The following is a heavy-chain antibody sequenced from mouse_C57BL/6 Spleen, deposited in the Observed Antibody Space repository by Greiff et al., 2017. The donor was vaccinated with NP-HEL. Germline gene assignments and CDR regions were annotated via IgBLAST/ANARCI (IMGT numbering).Heavy chain of an antibody. J-gene: IGHJ2*01. CDR2: ISSGSSTI. V-gene: IGHV5-17*01. Sequence: DVKLVESGGGLVKPGGSLKLSCAASGFTFSDYGMHWVRQAPEKGLEWVAYISSGSSTIYYADTVKGRFTISRDNAKNTLFLQMTSLRSEDTAMYYCASLNGYYFDYWGQGTTLTVSS. CDR1: GFTFSDYG. CDR3: ASLNGYYFDY. D-gene: IGHD1-2*01.